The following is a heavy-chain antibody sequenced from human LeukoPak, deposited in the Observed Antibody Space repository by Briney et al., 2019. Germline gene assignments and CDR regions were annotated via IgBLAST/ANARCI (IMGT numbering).Heavy chain of an antibody. D-gene: IGHD1-26*01. CDR1: GGSISSSSYY. J-gene: IGHJ4*02. Sequence: PSETLSLTCTVSGGSISSSSYYWGWIRQPPGKGLEWIGSIYYSGSTYYNPSLKSRVTISVDTSKNQFSLKLSSVTAADTAVYYCARVPRVEWELLEAVYFDYWGQGTLVTVSS. CDR2: IYYSGST. V-gene: IGHV4-39*07. CDR3: ARVPRVEWELLEAVYFDY.